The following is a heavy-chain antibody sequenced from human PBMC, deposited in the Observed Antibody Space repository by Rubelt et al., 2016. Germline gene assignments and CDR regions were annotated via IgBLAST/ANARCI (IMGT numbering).Heavy chain of an antibody. V-gene: IGHV3-48*04. Sequence: GGGLVQPGGSLRLSCAASGFTFSNYAMSWVRQAPGKGLEWVSYISSSSSTIYYADSVKGRFTISRDSAKNSLYLQMNSLRAEDTAVYYCARGGSTSVDYWGQGTLVTVSS. CDR1: GFTFSNYA. CDR2: ISSSSSTI. J-gene: IGHJ4*02. D-gene: IGHD2-2*01. CDR3: ARGGSTSVDY.